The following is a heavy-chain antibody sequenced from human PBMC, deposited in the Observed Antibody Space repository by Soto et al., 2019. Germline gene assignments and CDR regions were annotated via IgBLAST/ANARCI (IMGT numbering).Heavy chain of an antibody. Sequence: ASVKVSCKASGYTFTSYGTSWVRQAPGQGLEWMGWISAYNGNTNYTQKLQGRVTMTTDTSTSTAYMELRSLRSDDTAVYYCARGNYDYVWGSPPAVYFDYWGQGTLVTVSS. V-gene: IGHV1-18*01. D-gene: IGHD3-16*01. CDR1: GYTFTSYG. J-gene: IGHJ4*02. CDR3: ARGNYDYVWGSPPAVYFDY. CDR2: ISAYNGNT.